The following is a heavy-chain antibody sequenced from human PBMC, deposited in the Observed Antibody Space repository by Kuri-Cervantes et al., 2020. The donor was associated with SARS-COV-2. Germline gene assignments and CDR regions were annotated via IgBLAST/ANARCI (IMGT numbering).Heavy chain of an antibody. D-gene: IGHD3-3*01. V-gene: IGHV3-23*01. CDR3: AKDFWSGYDDY. CDR2: ISGSGGST. CDR1: GFSFSYYN. J-gene: IGHJ4*02. Sequence: GESLKISCAASGFSFSYYNMNWVRQAPGKGLEWVSAISGSGGSTYYADSVKGRFTISRDNSKNTLYLQMNSLRAEDTAVYYCAKDFWSGYDDYWGQGTLVTVSS.